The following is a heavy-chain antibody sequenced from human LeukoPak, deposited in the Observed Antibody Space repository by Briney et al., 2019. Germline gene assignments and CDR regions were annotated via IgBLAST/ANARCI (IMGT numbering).Heavy chain of an antibody. Sequence: GASVKVSCKASGYTFTSYAMNWVRQAPGQGLEWMGWINPNSGGTNYAQKFQGRVTMTRDTSISTAYVELRSLRYDDTAIYYCATGVVIVTMDYWGQGSLVTVSS. V-gene: IGHV1-2*02. CDR2: INPNSGGT. CDR3: ATGVVIVTMDY. D-gene: IGHD3-22*01. CDR1: GYTFTSYA. J-gene: IGHJ4*02.